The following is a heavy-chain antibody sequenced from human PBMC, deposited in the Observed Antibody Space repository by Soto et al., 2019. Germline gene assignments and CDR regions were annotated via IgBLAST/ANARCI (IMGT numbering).Heavy chain of an antibody. V-gene: IGHV4-39*01. CDR1: GDSVSNSNYY. J-gene: IGHJ4*02. D-gene: IGHD2-8*02. Sequence: QLQLHESGPGLVRPSETLSLTCTVSGDSVSNSNYYWGWLRPPPGKGLEWIGPLHADGSTYYTPSLTCRVTLSVDTSKNQFYLKLSSVTAADTTVYYCARHYFTRGPCYFDYWGQGALVTVSS. CDR2: LHADGST. CDR3: ARHYFTRGPCYFDY.